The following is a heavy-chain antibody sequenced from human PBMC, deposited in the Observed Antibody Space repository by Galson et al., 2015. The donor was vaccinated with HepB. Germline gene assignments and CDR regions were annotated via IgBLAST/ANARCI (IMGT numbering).Heavy chain of an antibody. V-gene: IGHV4-4*07. CDR2: IYTRGST. D-gene: IGHD3-10*01. J-gene: IGHJ3*02. Sequence: ETLSLTCGVSGGPISSYYWSWARQPGGKGVEGSGRIYTRGSTNYNPSLKIRVTMSVDTSKNQFSLKLGSVSAADTAVYYCARESHYYDAFDIWGQGTMVTVSS. CDR3: ARESHYYDAFDI. CDR1: GGPISSYY.